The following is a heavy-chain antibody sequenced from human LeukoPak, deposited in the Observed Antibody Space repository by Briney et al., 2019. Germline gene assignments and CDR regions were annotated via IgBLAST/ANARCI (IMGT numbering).Heavy chain of an antibody. D-gene: IGHD6-19*01. CDR3: AHLAVAGGGDEIEDY. V-gene: IGHV3-30-3*01. J-gene: IGHJ4*02. CDR2: ISYDGSNK. Sequence: GRSLRLSCAASGFTFSSYAMHWVRQAPGKGLEWVAVISYDGSNKYYADSVKGRFTISRDNSKNTLYLQMNSLRAEDTAVYYCAHLAVAGGGDEIEDYWGQGTLVTVSS. CDR1: GFTFSSYA.